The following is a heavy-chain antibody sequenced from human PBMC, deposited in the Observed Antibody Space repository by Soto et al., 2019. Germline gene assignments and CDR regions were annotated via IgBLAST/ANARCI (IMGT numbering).Heavy chain of an antibody. CDR1: GYTFTSYG. D-gene: IGHD2-2*01. V-gene: IGHV1-18*04. CDR3: ASDGHCSRASWYEVEFRIIDY. J-gene: IGHJ4*02. CDR2: ISAYNGNT. Sequence: ASVKVSCKASGYTFTSYGISWVRQAPGQGLEWMGWISAYNGNTNYAQKLPGRVTMTTDTSTSTAYMELRSLRSDDTAVYYCASDGHCSRASWYEVEFRIIDYLGQGTLVTVSS.